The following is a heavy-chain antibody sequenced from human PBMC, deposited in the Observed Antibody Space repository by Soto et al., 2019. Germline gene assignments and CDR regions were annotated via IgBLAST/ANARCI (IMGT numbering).Heavy chain of an antibody. CDR1: GGSFSGYY. V-gene: IGHV4-34*01. J-gene: IGHJ4*02. D-gene: IGHD6-13*01. CDR3: ARRPIAAAGNGGIDY. CDR2: INHSGST. Sequence: SETLSLTCAVYGGSFSGYYWSWIRQPPGKGLEWIGEINHSGSTNYNPSLKSRVTISVDTSKNQFSLKLSSVTAADTAVYYCARRPIAAAGNGGIDYWGQGTLVTVSS.